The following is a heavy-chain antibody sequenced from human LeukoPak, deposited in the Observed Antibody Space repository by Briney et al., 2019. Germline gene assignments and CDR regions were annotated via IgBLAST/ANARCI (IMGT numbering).Heavy chain of an antibody. CDR3: ARLKFYDSTGYSPSHYMDV. V-gene: IGHV4-4*07. D-gene: IGHD3-22*01. Sequence: SETLSLTCTVSGGPIYSYYWSWIRQTAGKGLEWIGRLYPGVSTNYNPSLQSRVIMSVDTSKSQFALKLSAVTAADTAVYYCARLKFYDSTGYSPSHYMDVWGKGTTVIVSS. J-gene: IGHJ6*03. CDR1: GGPIYSYY. CDR2: LYPGVST.